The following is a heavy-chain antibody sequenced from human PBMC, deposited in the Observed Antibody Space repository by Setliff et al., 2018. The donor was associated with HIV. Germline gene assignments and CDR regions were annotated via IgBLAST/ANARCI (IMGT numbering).Heavy chain of an antibody. CDR2: IYTSGST. CDR3: ARVNRDGYNWGYYYYGMDV. Sequence: SETLSLTCTASGGSISSGSYYWSWIRQPAGKGLEWIGRIYTSGSTNYNPSLKSRVTISVDTSKDQFSLKLSSVTAADTAVYYCARVNRDGYNWGYYYYGMDVWGQGTTVTVSS. V-gene: IGHV4-61*02. CDR1: GGSISSGSYY. D-gene: IGHD5-12*01. J-gene: IGHJ6*02.